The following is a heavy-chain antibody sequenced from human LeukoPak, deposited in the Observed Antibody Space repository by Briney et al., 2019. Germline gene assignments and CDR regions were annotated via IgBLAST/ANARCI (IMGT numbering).Heavy chain of an antibody. CDR2: INPNSGGT. CDR3: ARGHSYGNYYYYMDV. J-gene: IGHJ6*03. V-gene: IGHV1-2*02. CDR1: GYTFTGYY. Sequence: SVKVSCKASGYTFTGYYMHWVRRAPGQRLEWMGWINPNSGGTNYAQKLQGRVTMTRDTSISTAYMELSRLRSDDTAVYYCARGHSYGNYYYYMDVWGKGTTVTTSS. D-gene: IGHD5-18*01.